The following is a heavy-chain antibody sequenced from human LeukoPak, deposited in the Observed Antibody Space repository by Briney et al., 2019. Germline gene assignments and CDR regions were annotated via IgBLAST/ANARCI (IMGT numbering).Heavy chain of an antibody. CDR1: GYTFTGYY. D-gene: IGHD3-22*01. J-gene: IGHJ4*02. Sequence: GASVKVSCKTSGYTFTGYYMHWVRQAPGQGLEWMGRINPNSGGTNYAQKFQGRVTMTRDTSISTAYMELSSLRSEDTAVYYCARGQGHYYDSSGYYYTYFDYWGQGTLVTVSS. V-gene: IGHV1-2*06. CDR3: ARGQGHYYDSSGYYYTYFDY. CDR2: INPNSGGT.